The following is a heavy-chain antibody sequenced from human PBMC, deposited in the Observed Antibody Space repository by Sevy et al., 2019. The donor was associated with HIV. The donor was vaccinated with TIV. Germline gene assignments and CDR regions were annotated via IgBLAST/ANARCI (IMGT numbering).Heavy chain of an antibody. J-gene: IGHJ6*02. V-gene: IGHV4-61*01. CDR3: ARDPSVIFHYGMDV. CDR2: IYYSGST. CDR1: GGSVSSGSYY. Sequence: SETLSLTCTVSGGSVSSGSYYWSWIRQPPGKGLEWFGYIYYSGSTNYNPSLKSRVTISVDTSKKQFSLKLSSVTPADKDVYYCARDPSVIFHYGMDVWGQGTTVTVSS.